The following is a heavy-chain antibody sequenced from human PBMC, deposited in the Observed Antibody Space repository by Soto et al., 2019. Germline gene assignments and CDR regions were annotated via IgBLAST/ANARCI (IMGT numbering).Heavy chain of an antibody. CDR3: ARHPPIAVAGNYYYYMDV. Sequence: GESLKISCKGSGYSFTSYWIGWVRQMPGKGLEWMGIIYPGDSDTRYSPSFQGQVTISADKSISTAYLQWSSLKASDTAMYYCARHPPIAVAGNYYYYMDVWGKGTTVTVSS. J-gene: IGHJ6*03. D-gene: IGHD6-19*01. CDR2: IYPGDSDT. V-gene: IGHV5-51*01. CDR1: GYSFTSYW.